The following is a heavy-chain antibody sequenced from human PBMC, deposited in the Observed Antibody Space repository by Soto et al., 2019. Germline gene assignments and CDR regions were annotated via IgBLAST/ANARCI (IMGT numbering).Heavy chain of an antibody. D-gene: IGHD2-15*01. CDR3: ARGSGSLYYFDF. J-gene: IGHJ4*02. V-gene: IGHV3-53*01. Sequence: GGSLRLSFAASGFSVSTNYMTWVRQAPGKGLEWVSVIYSGGSTYYADSVKGRFTISRDNSKNTLHLQMNSLRAADTAAYYCARGSGSLYYFDFWGRGTLVTVSS. CDR1: GFSVSTNY. CDR2: IYSGGST.